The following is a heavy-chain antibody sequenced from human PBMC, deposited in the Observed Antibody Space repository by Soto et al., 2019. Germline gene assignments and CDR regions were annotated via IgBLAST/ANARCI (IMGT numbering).Heavy chain of an antibody. V-gene: IGHV3-15*07. CDR3: TTDYGDYGFDP. J-gene: IGHJ5*02. CDR2: IKSKTDGGTT. D-gene: IGHD4-17*01. Sequence: SVSNAWMTWVRQAPGKGLEWVGRIKSKTDGGTTDYAAPVKGRFTISRDDSKNTLYLQMNSLKTEDTAVYYCTTDYGDYGFDPWGQGTLVTVSS. CDR1: SVSNAW.